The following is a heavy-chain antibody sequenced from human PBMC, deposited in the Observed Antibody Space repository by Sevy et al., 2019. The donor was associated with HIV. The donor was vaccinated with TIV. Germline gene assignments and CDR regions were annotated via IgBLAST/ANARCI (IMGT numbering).Heavy chain of an antibody. CDR2: ISGSGGST. Sequence: GDLRLSCAASGFTFSSYAMSWVRQAPGKGLEWVSAISGSGGSTYYADSVKGRFTISRDNSKNTLYLQMNSLRAEDTAVDYCAKDGGGAYYDILTGYFNLGGFDYWGQGTLVTVSS. CDR1: GFTFSSYA. D-gene: IGHD3-9*01. CDR3: AKDGGGAYYDILTGYFNLGGFDY. V-gene: IGHV3-23*01. J-gene: IGHJ4*02.